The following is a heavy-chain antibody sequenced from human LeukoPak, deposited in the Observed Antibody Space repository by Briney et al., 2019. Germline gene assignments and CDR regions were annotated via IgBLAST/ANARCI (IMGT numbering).Heavy chain of an antibody. J-gene: IGHJ4*02. CDR2: ICYTASYT. D-gene: IGHD4-11*01. CDR3: ARDPLQPPVGY. V-gene: IGHV3-11*05. Sequence: GGSLRLSCVASGFSFSDHYMSWIRQAPGKGLEWVAYICYTASYTNYADSVKGRFTISRDNAKNSLYLLMNSLRAEDTAVYYCARDPLQPPVGYWGQGTLVTVSS. CDR1: GFSFSDHY.